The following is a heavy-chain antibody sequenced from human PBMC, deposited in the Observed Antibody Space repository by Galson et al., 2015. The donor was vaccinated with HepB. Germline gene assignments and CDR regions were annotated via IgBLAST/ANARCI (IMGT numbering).Heavy chain of an antibody. V-gene: IGHV1-69*04. D-gene: IGHD6-13*01. Sequence: SVKVSCKASGGTFSSYAISWVRQAPGQGLEWMGRIIPILGIANYAQKFQGRVTITADKSTSTAYMELSSLRSEDTAVYYCARSHSSSWLPFDYWGQGTLVTVSS. CDR2: IIPILGIA. CDR3: ARSHSSSWLPFDY. J-gene: IGHJ4*02. CDR1: GGTFSSYA.